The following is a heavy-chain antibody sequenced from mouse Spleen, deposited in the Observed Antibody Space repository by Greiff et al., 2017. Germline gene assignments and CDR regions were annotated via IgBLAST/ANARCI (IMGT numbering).Heavy chain of an antibody. CDR2: IDPETGGT. D-gene: IGHD2-12*01. Sequence: VQLQQSGAELVRPGASVTLSCKASGYTFTDYEMHWVKQTPVHGLEWIGAIDPETGGTAYNQKFKGKAILTADKSSSTAYMELRSLTSEDSAVYYCTREENGSSYYSCDVGGFAYWGQGTLVTVSA. J-gene: IGHJ3*01. V-gene: IGHV1-15*01. CDR3: TREENGSSYYSCDVGGFAY. CDR1: GYTFTDYE.